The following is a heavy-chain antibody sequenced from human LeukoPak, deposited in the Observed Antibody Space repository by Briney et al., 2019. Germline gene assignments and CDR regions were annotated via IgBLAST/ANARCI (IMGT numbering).Heavy chain of an antibody. D-gene: IGHD6-13*01. V-gene: IGHV3-30-3*01. CDR2: ISHDGSNK. CDR3: ARFRLAGEGEYYFDY. J-gene: IGHJ4*02. Sequence: GGSLRLSCAASGFTFSSYAMHWVRQAPGKGLEWVAVISHDGSNKYYADSVKGRFTISRDNAKNTLYLQMSTLRADDTAVYYCARFRLAGEGEYYFDYWGQGTLVTVSS. CDR1: GFTFSSYA.